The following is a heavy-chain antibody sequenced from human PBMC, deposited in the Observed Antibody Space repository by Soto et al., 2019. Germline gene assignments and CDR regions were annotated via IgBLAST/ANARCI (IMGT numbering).Heavy chain of an antibody. CDR1: GDSITRGAYY. J-gene: IGHJ5*02. V-gene: IGHV4-61*08. CDR3: ARQEQQLARLFDP. D-gene: IGHD6-13*01. CDR2: IYYSGST. Sequence: SETLSLTCTVSGDSITRGAYYWTWIRQHPGKGLEWIGYIYYSGSTNYNPSLKSRVTISVDTSKNQFSLKLSSVTAADTAVYYCARQEQQLARLFDPWGQGTLVTVSS.